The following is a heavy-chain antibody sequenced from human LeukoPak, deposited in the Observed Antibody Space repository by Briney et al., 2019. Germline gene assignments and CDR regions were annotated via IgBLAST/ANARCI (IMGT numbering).Heavy chain of an antibody. D-gene: IGHD6-13*01. CDR1: GFTFSSYE. CDR2: ISSGGGTI. V-gene: IGHV3-48*03. CDR3: ARVSTSSWYHDY. Sequence: PGGSLRLSCAASGFTFSSYEMNWVRQAPGKGLEWVSYISSGGGTIYYADSVKGRFTISRDNAKNSLYLQMNSLRDEDTAVYYCARVSTSSWYHDYWGQGTLVTVSS. J-gene: IGHJ4*02.